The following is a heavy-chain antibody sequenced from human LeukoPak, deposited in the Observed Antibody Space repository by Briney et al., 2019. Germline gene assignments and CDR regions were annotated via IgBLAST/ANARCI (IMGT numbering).Heavy chain of an antibody. V-gene: IGHV1-18*04. Sequence: GASVKVSCKASGDTFTNYYMHWVRQAPGQGLEWMGWISAYNGNTNYAQKLQGRVTMTTDTSTSTAYMELRSLRSDDTAVYYCARVPGYCSSTSCYAVYWGQGTLVTVSS. CDR1: GDTFTNYY. CDR3: ARVPGYCSSTSCYAVY. CDR2: ISAYNGNT. J-gene: IGHJ4*02. D-gene: IGHD2-2*01.